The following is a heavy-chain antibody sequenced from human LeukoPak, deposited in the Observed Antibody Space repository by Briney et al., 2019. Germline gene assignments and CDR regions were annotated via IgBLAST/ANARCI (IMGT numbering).Heavy chain of an antibody. CDR3: ARSGDYIKEGFDY. CDR2: INHSGIT. J-gene: IGHJ4*02. CDR1: GYSIRSGHY. D-gene: IGHD3-22*01. Sequence: PSETLSLTCAVSGYSIRSGHYRGWIRQSPGKGLEWIGSINHSGITEYNPSLKSRVTLSVDTSKNQFSLQLRSVTAADRALYYCARSGDYIKEGFDYWGQGTQVTVSS. V-gene: IGHV4-38-2*01.